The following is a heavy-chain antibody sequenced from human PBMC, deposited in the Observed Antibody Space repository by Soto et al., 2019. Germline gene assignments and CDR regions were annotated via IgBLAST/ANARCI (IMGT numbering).Heavy chain of an antibody. CDR2: LSGSDGKT. J-gene: IGHJ4*02. CDR1: GFSFSSFV. V-gene: IGHV3-23*01. CDR3: ARWSFLDH. Sequence: EVQLLESGGRLVQPGGSLRLSCATSGFSFSSFVMSWVRQAPGKGLEWVSSLSGSDGKTYYVDSVKGRFSMSTDTSKSTLYLEMNSLRVEDTAVYYCARWSFLDHWGQGTRVTVS. D-gene: IGHD1-26*01.